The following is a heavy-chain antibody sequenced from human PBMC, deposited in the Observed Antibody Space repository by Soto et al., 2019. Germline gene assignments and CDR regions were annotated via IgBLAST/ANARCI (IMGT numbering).Heavy chain of an antibody. V-gene: IGHV4-39*01. CDR1: GGSISSSNSY. Sequence: SETLSLTCTVSGGSISSSNSYWGWLRQPPGKGLEWIGSIYYSVSTYYNPSLKSRVTISVDTSKNQFSLKLSSVTAADTAVYYCARHGSLLRNNWFDPWGQGTLVTVSS. D-gene: IGHD2-15*01. CDR2: IYYSVST. CDR3: ARHGSLLRNNWFDP. J-gene: IGHJ5*02.